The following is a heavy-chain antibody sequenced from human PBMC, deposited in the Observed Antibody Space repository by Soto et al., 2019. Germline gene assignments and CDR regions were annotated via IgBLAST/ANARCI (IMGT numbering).Heavy chain of an antibody. CDR2: IYPGDSDT. J-gene: IGHJ4*02. V-gene: IGHV5-51*03. D-gene: IGHD4-4*01. Sequence: EVQLVQSGAEVKKPGESLKISCKGSGYSFTSYWIGWVRQMPGKGLEWMGIIYPGDSDTRYSPSFHGQVSISVDKSISTVYMQWSSLKASDTAMYYSAKTEYSDYVDYWGQGTLVTVSS. CDR1: GYSFTSYW. CDR3: AKTEYSDYVDY.